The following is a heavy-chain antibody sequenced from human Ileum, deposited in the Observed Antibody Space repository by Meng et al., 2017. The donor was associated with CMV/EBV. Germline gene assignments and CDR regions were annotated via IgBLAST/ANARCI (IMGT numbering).Heavy chain of an antibody. CDR2: VESTGNN. Sequence: LLRLQSCHPRLRPSETLSFTCSAVSGSISSRTCWLCWGWIPPRAGKGLDWIGLVESTGNNNSTLSLQIRVCISVDKYKYSISLNLSSAPDAATSFYYSATVGFLSNYYYCWGQGTLVTVSS. V-gene: IGHV4-61*05. CDR3: ATVGFLSNYYYC. D-gene: IGHD2/OR15-2a*01. J-gene: IGHJ4*02. CDR1: SGSISSRTCW.